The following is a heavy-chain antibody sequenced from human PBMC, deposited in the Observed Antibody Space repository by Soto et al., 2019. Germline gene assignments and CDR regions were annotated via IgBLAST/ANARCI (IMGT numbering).Heavy chain of an antibody. J-gene: IGHJ6*02. CDR1: GYTFTSYG. CDR2: ISAYNGNT. CDR3: ARDRRSPLYYYYGMDV. D-gene: IGHD1-26*01. Sequence: GASVKVSCKASGYTFTSYGISWVRQAPGQGLEWMGWISAYNGNTNYAQKLQGRVTMTTDTSTSTAYMELRSLRSDDTAVYYCARDRRSPLYYYYGMDVWGQGTTVTVS. V-gene: IGHV1-18*01.